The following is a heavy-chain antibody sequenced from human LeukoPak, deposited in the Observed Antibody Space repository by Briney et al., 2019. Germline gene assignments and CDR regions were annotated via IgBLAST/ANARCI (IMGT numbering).Heavy chain of an antibody. J-gene: IGHJ3*02. CDR2: IYYSGST. CDR1: GGSISSSSYY. CDR3: ARLWRGRGDDAFDI. D-gene: IGHD3-10*01. V-gene: IGHV4-39*01. Sequence: SETLSLTCTVSGGSISSSSYYWGWIRQPPGKGLEWIGSIYYSGSTYYNPSLKSRVTISVDTSKNQFSLKLSSVTAADTAVYYCARLWRGRGDDAFDIWGQGTMVTVSS.